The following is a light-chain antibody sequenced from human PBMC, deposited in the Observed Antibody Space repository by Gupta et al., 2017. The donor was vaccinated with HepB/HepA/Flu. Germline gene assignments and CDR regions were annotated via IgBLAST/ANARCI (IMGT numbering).Light chain of an antibody. CDR1: QDIIKY. Sequence: EIQITQSPSSLSASVGDTVTITCRTSQDIIKYLSWYQQKPGKAPKLLIYAASNLRSGVPSRFSGSGFGXDFTLTXSSLQPEDFATYYCQQSHSTPTFGXGTEVDIK. CDR2: AAS. J-gene: IGKJ4*01. CDR3: QQSHSTPT. V-gene: IGKV1-39*01.